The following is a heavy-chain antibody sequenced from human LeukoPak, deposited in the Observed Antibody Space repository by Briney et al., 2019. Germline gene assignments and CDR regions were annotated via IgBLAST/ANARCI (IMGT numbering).Heavy chain of an antibody. Sequence: GGSLRLSCAASGFTFSNYAMSWVRQAPGKGLEWVSVICSDDGNTYYADSVKGRFTISRDNAKNSLYLQMNSLRAEDTAVYYCARVSNNPTLGQGTLVTVSS. CDR3: ARVSNNPT. J-gene: IGHJ5*02. CDR2: ICSDDGNT. CDR1: GFTFSNYA. V-gene: IGHV3-23*01.